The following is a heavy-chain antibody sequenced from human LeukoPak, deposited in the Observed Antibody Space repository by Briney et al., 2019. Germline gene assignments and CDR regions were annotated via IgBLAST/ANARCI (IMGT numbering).Heavy chain of an antibody. CDR1: GYTFTGYY. CDR2: IIPIFGTA. V-gene: IGHV1-69*13. D-gene: IGHD2-2*01. J-gene: IGHJ5*02. Sequence: ASVKVSCKASGYTFTGYYIHWVRQAPGQGLEWMGGIIPIFGTANYAQKFQGRVTITADESTSTAYMELSSLRFEDTAVYYCARVVTPRYCSSPSCYWKGWFDPWGQGTLVTVSS. CDR3: ARVVTPRYCSSPSCYWKGWFDP.